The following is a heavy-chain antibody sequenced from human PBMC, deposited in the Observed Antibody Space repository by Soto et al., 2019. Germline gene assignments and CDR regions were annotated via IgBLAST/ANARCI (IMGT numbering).Heavy chain of an antibody. J-gene: IGHJ4*02. V-gene: IGHV3-23*01. CDR1: GFTFSNAW. Sequence: GGSLRLSCAASGFTFSNAWMSWVRQAPGKGLEWVSGISGSGGGTYYVDSVKGRSAISRDNSKNTLYLQMNSLRAEDSAIYYCAKSWDNYYDILTGFLYWGQGALVTVSS. CDR2: ISGSGGGT. D-gene: IGHD3-9*01. CDR3: AKSWDNYYDILTGFLY.